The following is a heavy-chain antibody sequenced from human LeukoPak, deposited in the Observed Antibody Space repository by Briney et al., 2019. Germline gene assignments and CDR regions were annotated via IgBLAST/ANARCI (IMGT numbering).Heavy chain of an antibody. CDR3: AGGKAYSYGYRGVVKFDP. CDR1: GGSFSGYY. D-gene: IGHD5-18*01. V-gene: IGHV4-34*01. Sequence: SETLSLTCAVYGGSFSGYYWSWIRQPPGKGLEWIGEINHSGSTNYNPSLKSRVTISEDTSKNQFSLKLSSVNAADTAVYYCAGGKAYSYGYRGVVKFDPWGQGTLVSVSS. CDR2: INHSGST. J-gene: IGHJ5*02.